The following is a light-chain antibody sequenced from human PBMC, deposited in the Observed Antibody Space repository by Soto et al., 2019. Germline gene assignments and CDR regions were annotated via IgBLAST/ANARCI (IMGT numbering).Light chain of an antibody. J-gene: IGKJ1*01. CDR3: QQYNNWPWT. Sequence: ETWMTRSPATLSVSPVGRATLSCRASQSISGALAWYQKKHGQAPRLLIYGASTRATSFPARFSGSGYGTDLTITISSMQSEDFEVYYCQQYNNWPWTFGHGTKVDI. V-gene: IGKV3-15*01. CDR1: QSISGA. CDR2: GAS.